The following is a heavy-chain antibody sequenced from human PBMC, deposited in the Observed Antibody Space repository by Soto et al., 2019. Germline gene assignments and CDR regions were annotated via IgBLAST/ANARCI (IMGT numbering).Heavy chain of an antibody. V-gene: IGHV3-9*01. J-gene: IGHJ6*02. CDR1: GFTFDDYA. CDR2: ISWNSGSI. D-gene: IGHD3-10*01. CDR3: AKEAITMVGRVISYYGMDV. Sequence: EVQLVESGGGLVQPGRSLRLSCAASGFTFDDYAMHWVRQAPGKGLEWVSGISWNSGSIGYADSVKGRFTISRDNAMNSLYLQMSSLGAEDTALYYCAKEAITMVGRVISYYGMDVCGQGTTVTVSS.